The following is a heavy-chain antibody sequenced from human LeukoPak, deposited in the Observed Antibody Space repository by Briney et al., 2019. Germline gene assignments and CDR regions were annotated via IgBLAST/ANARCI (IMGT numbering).Heavy chain of an antibody. Sequence: SETLSLTCAVYGGSFSGYYWSWIRQPPGKGLEWIGEINHSGSTNYNPSLKSRVTISVDTSKNQFSLKLSSVTAADTAVYYCARGPRYSSSWYRILDYWGQRTLVTVSS. J-gene: IGHJ4*02. CDR3: ARGPRYSSSWYRILDY. CDR2: INHSGST. V-gene: IGHV4-34*01. D-gene: IGHD6-13*01. CDR1: GGSFSGYY.